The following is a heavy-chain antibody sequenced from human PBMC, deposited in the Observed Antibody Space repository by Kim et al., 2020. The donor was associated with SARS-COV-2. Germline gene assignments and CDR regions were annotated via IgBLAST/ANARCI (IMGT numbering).Heavy chain of an antibody. Sequence: GGSLRLSCASSGFTFSRYSMKWVGQAPGKGLEWVAFITGSSSLIYYGDSVKGRFTISRDNTKSSLYLQMNSLRAEDSAVYYCAREGFYSGLDVWGQGTT. CDR2: ITGSSSLI. V-gene: IGHV3-21*01. CDR1: GFTFSRYS. J-gene: IGHJ6*02. CDR3: AREGFYSGLDV.